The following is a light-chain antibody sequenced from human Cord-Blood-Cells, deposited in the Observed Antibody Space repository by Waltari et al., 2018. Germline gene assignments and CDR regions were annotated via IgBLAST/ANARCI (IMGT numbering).Light chain of an antibody. Sequence: DIQMTKSQYSLSASVGDRVTITCRANQSSSSYLNWYQQKPGKAPKLLIYAASSLQSGVPSRFSGSGSGTDFTLTISSLQPEDFATYYWQQSYSTPYTFGQGTKLEIK. CDR2: AAS. V-gene: IGKV1-39*01. J-gene: IGKJ2*01. CDR3: QQSYSTPYT. CDR1: QSSSSY.